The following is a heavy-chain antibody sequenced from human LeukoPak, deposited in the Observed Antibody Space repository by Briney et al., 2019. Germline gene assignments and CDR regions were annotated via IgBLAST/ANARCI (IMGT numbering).Heavy chain of an antibody. CDR3: AKRGSYSSSSRDYYYMDV. V-gene: IGHV3-33*03. D-gene: IGHD6-6*01. J-gene: IGHJ6*03. Sequence: PGGSLRLSCAASGFTFSYYGMNWVRQAPGKGLEWVTYIWYDGTNKHYAESVKGRFAISRDDYKNTLYLQMNGVGVEDTAVYYCAKRGSYSSSSRDYYYMDVWGKGITVPVSS. CDR2: IWYDGTNK. CDR1: GFTFSYYG.